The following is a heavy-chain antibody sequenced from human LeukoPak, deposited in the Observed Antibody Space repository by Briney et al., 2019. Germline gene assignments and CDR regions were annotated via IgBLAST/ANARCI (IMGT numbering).Heavy chain of an antibody. Sequence: ASVKVSCKASGHTFTGYYMYWVRQAPGQGLEWMGWMSPNSGDTNYAQKFQDRVTMTRDTSINTAYMELSRLRSDDTAVYYCAREIWVGEIVRGDAFDISGQGTMVTVSS. CDR1: GHTFTGYY. J-gene: IGHJ3*02. CDR2: MSPNSGDT. V-gene: IGHV1-2*02. CDR3: AREIWVGEIVRGDAFDI. D-gene: IGHD3-10*01.